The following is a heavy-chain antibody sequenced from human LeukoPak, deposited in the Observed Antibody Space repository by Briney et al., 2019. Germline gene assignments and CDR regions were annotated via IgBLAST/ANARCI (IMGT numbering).Heavy chain of an antibody. J-gene: IGHJ2*01. CDR1: GFTFSSYA. CDR3: ARHGGWDFAL. Sequence: AGGSLRLSCAASGFTFSSYAMSWIRQSPGKGLEWIGESHHGGRTKYHPALQSRVTISADTPNNQFSLKLNSVTAADTAVYYCARHGGWDFALWGPGTLVTVSS. D-gene: IGHD3-10*01. V-gene: IGHV4-34*01. CDR2: SHHGGRT.